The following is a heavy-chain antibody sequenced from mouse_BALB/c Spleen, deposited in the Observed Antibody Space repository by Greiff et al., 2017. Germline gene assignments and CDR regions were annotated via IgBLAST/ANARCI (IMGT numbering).Heavy chain of an antibody. CDR3: ARWYGNYYAMDY. D-gene: IGHD2-10*02. V-gene: IGHV5-17*02. CDR1: GFTFSSFG. CDR2: ISSGSSTI. Sequence: EVQVVESGGGLVQPGGSRKLSCAASGFTFSSFGMHWVRQAPEKGLEWVAYISSGSSTIYYADTVKARFTISRDNPKNTLFLQMTSLRSEDTAMYYCARWYGNYYAMDYWGQGTSVTVSS. J-gene: IGHJ4*01.